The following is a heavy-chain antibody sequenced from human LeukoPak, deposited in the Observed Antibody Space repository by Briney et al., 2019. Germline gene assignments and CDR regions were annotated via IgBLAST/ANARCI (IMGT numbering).Heavy chain of an antibody. J-gene: IGHJ3*01. D-gene: IGHD6-13*01. CDR3: AEGSSWYW. Sequence: GGSLRLSCAASGFTFSDYYMSWIRQAPGKGLEWVAVISYDGSNKYYADSVKGRFTISRDNSKNTLYLQMNSLRAEDTAVYYCAEGSSWYWWGQGTMVTVSS. CDR2: ISYDGSNK. CDR1: GFTFSDYY. V-gene: IGHV3-30*03.